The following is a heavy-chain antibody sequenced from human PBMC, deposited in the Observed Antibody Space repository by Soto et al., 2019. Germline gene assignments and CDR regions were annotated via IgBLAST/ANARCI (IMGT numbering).Heavy chain of an antibody. CDR1: GFTFSSYG. D-gene: IGHD1-26*01. J-gene: IGHJ6*02. V-gene: IGHV3-30*18. CDR2: ISYDGSNK. CDR3: ANAIGSYSHGMDV. Sequence: QVQLVESGGGVVQPGRSLRLSCAASGFTFSSYGMHWVRQAPGRGLEWVAVISYDGSNKYYADSVKGRFTISRDNSKNTLYLQMNSLRAEDTAVYYCANAIGSYSHGMDVWGQGTTVTVSS.